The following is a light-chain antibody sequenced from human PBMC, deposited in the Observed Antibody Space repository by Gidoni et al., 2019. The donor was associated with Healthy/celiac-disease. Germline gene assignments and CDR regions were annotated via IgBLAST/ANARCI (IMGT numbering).Light chain of an antibody. CDR1: QSISSY. CDR3: QQSYSTPHT. V-gene: IGKV1-39*01. CDR2: AAS. Sequence: DIQMTQAPSSLYASVGDRVTITCRASQSISSYLNWYQQKPGHAPKLLIYAASSLQSGVPSRFRGSGSGTDFTLTISSLQPEDFAPYYCQQSYSTPHTFGQXTKLEIK. J-gene: IGKJ2*01.